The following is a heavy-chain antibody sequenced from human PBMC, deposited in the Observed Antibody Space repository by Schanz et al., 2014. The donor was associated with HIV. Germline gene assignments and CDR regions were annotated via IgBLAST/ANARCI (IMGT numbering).Heavy chain of an antibody. CDR1: GFTFSSYG. CDR2: VNHSGDT. CDR3: AREGMEQMVNILDV. J-gene: IGHJ6*02. D-gene: IGHD6-13*01. V-gene: IGHV4-4*02. Sequence: QVQLVESGGGVVQPGRSLRLSCAASGFTFSSYGMHWVRQAPGKGLEWIAEVNHSGDTNYNPSLKSRVTISVDTSKNQFSLKLDSVTAADTAVYYCAREGMEQMVNILDVWGQGTRVNVSS.